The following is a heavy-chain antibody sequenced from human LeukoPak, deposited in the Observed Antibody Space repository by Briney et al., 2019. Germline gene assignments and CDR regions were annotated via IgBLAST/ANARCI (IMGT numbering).Heavy chain of an antibody. J-gene: IGHJ4*02. V-gene: IGHV4-38-2*02. Sequence: PSETLSLTCTVSGYSISSGYYWGWIRQPPGKGLEWIGSIYHSGSTYYNPSLKSRVTISVDTSKNQFSLKLSSVTAADTAVYYCARPDPRWELGYFDYWGQGTLVTVSS. D-gene: IGHD1-26*01. CDR1: GYSISSGYY. CDR3: ARPDPRWELGYFDY. CDR2: IYHSGST.